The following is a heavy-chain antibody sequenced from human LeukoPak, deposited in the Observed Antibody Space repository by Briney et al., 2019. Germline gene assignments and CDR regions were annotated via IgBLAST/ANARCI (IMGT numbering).Heavy chain of an antibody. CDR1: DYSISSGYY. V-gene: IGHV4-38-2*01. CDR2: VYQSRSA. Sequence: SETLSLTCAVSDYSISSGYYWGWIRQPPGKGLEWIGSVYQSRSAYYSPSLKSRVTISVDTSNNQFSLKLTSVTAADTAIYYCARHPDLRWPRSLDYWGQGTLVSVSS. D-gene: IGHD2-21*01. J-gene: IGHJ4*02. CDR3: ARHPDLRWPRSLDY.